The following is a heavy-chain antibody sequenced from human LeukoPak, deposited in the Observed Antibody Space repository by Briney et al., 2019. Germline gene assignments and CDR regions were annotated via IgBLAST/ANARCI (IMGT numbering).Heavy chain of an antibody. CDR2: ISGSGGST. V-gene: IGHV3-23*01. J-gene: IGHJ4*02. D-gene: IGHD2-15*01. CDR1: GLTFSSHA. Sequence: GGSLRLSCAASGLTFSSHAMSWVRQAPGKGLEWVSAISGSGGSTYYADSVKGRFTISRDNSKNTLYLQMNSLRAEDTAVYYCAKPEIVVVVAGNFDYWGQGTLVTVSS. CDR3: AKPEIVVVVAGNFDY.